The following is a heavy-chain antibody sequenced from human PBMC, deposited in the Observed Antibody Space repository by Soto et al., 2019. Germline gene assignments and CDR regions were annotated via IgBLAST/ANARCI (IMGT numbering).Heavy chain of an antibody. CDR2: ISYDGRNK. CDR1: GFTFSSYG. D-gene: IGHD6-19*01. CDR3: AKDRAVAGDYYYYGMDV. J-gene: IGHJ6*02. Sequence: QVQLVESGGGVVQPGRSLRLSCAASGFTFSSYGMHWVRQAPGKGLEWVAVISYDGRNKYYADSVKGRFTISRDNSKNTLYRQMNSLRAEDTAVYYCAKDRAVAGDYYYYGMDVWGQGTTDTVSS. V-gene: IGHV3-30*18.